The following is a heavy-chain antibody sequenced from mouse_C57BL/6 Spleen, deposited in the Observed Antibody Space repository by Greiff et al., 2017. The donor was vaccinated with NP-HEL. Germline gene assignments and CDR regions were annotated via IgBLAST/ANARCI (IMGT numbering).Heavy chain of an antibody. J-gene: IGHJ3*01. CDR3: AREGDYYGSSYAWFAY. D-gene: IGHD1-1*01. CDR1: GYTFTSYW. Sequence: VQLVESGAELVRPGSSVKLSCKASGYTFTSYWMDWVKQRPGQGLEWIGNIYPSDSETHYNQKFKDKATLTVDKSSSTAYMQLSSLTSEDSAVYYCAREGDYYGSSYAWFAYWGQGTLVTVSA. CDR2: IYPSDSET. V-gene: IGHV1-61*01.